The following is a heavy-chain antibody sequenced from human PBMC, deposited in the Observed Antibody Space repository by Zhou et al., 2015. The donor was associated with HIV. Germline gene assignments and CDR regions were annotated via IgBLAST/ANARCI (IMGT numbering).Heavy chain of an antibody. D-gene: IGHD2-2*01. CDR3: ARDRIVPASYFDY. Sequence: EVQLVESGGGLVKPGGSLRLSCAASGFTFSSYSMNWVRQAPGKGLEWVSSISSSSSYIYYADSVKGRFTISRDNAKNSLYLQMNSLRAEDTAVYYCARDRIVPASYFDYWGQGTLVTVSS. V-gene: IGHV3-21*01. J-gene: IGHJ4*02. CDR2: ISSSSSYI. CDR1: GFTFSSYS.